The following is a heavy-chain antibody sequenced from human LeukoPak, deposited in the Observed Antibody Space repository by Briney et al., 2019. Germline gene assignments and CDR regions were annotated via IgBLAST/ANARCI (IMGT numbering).Heavy chain of an antibody. J-gene: IGHJ4*02. CDR1: GYTFTGYY. D-gene: IGHD6-13*01. CDR3: VRDVAAAGQIDY. CDR2: TNPSGGST. Sequence: ASVKVSCKASGYTFTGYYMHWVRQAPGQGLEWVGITNPSGGSTTYAQKFQGRVTMTGDTSTSTVYMELSSLRSEDTAVYYCVRDVAAAGQIDYWGQGTLVTVSS. V-gene: IGHV1-46*01.